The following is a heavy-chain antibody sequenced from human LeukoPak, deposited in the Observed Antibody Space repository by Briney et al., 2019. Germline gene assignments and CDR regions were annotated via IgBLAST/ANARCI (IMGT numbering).Heavy chain of an antibody. Sequence: GASVKVSCKASGYTFTGYYMLWVRQAPGQGLEWMGWINPSSGGTNYAQKFQGRVTMTRDTSITTAYMELSRLRSDDTAVYYCARDPITFGGVIVIPEILGMDVWGQGTTVTVSS. CDR3: ARDPITFGGVIVIPEILGMDV. V-gene: IGHV1-2*02. D-gene: IGHD3-16*02. J-gene: IGHJ6*02. CDR2: INPSSGGT. CDR1: GYTFTGYY.